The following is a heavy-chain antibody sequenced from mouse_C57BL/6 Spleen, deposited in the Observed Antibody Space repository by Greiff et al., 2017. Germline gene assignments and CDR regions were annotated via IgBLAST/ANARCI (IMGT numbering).Heavy chain of an antibody. V-gene: IGHV1-50*01. CDR3: ASYGGGSIYWYFDV. Sequence: VQLQQPGAELVKPGASVKLSCKASGYTFTSYWMQWVKQRPGQGLEWIGEIDPSDSYTNYNQKFKGKATLTVDTSSSTAYMQLSSLTSADSAVYYCASYGGGSIYWYFDVWGKGTTVTVSS. J-gene: IGHJ1*03. CDR1: GYTFTSYW. D-gene: IGHD1-1*01. CDR2: IDPSDSYT.